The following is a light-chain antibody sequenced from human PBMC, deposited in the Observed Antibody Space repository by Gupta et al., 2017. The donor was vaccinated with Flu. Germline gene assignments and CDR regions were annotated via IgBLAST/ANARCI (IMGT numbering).Light chain of an antibody. CDR3: MIWPSNAPWVV. CDR2: YYSDSDK. J-gene: IGLJ2*01. V-gene: IGLV5-37*01. Sequence: QPVLTQPPSSSASPGESARLTCTLPSDINVGSYTIDWYKQKPGSPPRYLLYYYSDSDKGQGSGVPSRFSGSKDAPANTGILLISGLQAEDEADYYCMIWPSNAPWVVVGGGTKLTVL. CDR1: SDINVGSYT.